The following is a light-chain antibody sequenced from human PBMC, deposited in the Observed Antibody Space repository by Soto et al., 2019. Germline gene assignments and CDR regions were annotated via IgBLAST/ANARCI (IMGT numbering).Light chain of an antibody. V-gene: IGKV3-20*01. CDR3: HQYGSSPPWM. Sequence: EIVLTQSPGTLSLSPGERATLSCRASQSVSSSYLAWYQQKPGQAPRLLIYGASSRATGNPDRFSGSGSGSNFTLTISRLEPEDFAVYYCHQYGSSPPWMFGQGTKVGIK. J-gene: IGKJ1*01. CDR2: GAS. CDR1: QSVSSSY.